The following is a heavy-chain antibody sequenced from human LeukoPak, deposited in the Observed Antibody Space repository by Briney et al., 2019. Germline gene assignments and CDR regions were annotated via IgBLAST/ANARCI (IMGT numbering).Heavy chain of an antibody. CDR2: VNTDGSST. V-gene: IGHV3-74*01. D-gene: IGHD3-22*01. J-gene: IGHJ3*02. CDR1: GFTLGSYW. CDR3: ARELGVGVIGDAFDI. Sequence: GGSLGLSCAVSGFTLGSYWMHWVRQAPGQGLAWVSRVNTDGSSTTYAESVKGRFTISKDNAKNTLYLQMNGLRAEDTAVYYCARELGVGVIGDAFDIWGQGTVVTVSS.